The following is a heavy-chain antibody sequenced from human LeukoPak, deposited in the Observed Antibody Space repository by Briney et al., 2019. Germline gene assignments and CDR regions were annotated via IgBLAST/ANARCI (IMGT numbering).Heavy chain of an antibody. J-gene: IGHJ4*02. CDR3: ARDPPAVAANTYG. D-gene: IGHD6-6*01. V-gene: IGHV3-66*01. Sequence: RGSLRLSCAASGFTVSNNYMRWVRQAPGKGLEWVSLIYSGGGTYYADAVKGRFTISRDGSKNMLYLQMDSLRAEDTAIYYCARDPPAVAANTYGWGQGTLVTVSS. CDR1: GFTVSNNY. CDR2: IYSGGGT.